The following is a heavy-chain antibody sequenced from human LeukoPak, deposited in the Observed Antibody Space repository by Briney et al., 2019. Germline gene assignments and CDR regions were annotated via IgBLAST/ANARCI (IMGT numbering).Heavy chain of an antibody. D-gene: IGHD3-3*02. J-gene: IGHJ4*02. CDR1: GFTFSRFS. CDR3: AREFSTVGNFDY. Sequence: AGSLRLSCAASGFTFSRFSMSWVRQAPGKGLEWVSSIYFTGNHISYADSVKGRFTISRDNANNSVYLQMNGLRAEDTAVYYCAREFSTVGNFDYWGQGTLVSVSP. V-gene: IGHV3-21*01. CDR2: IYFTGNHI.